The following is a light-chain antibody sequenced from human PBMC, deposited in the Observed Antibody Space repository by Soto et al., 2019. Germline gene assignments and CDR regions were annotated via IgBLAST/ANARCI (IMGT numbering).Light chain of an antibody. CDR2: FAS. CDR3: QQYNNWPHT. V-gene: IGKV3-15*01. CDR1: QSVSSK. Sequence: EIVVTQSPATLSVSPGERATLSCRASQSVSSKLAWFQQKPGQAPRLLIYFASTRATDIPARFSGSGSGTEFTLTISSLQSEDFAVYYCQQYNNWPHTVGQGTKVDIK. J-gene: IGKJ2*01.